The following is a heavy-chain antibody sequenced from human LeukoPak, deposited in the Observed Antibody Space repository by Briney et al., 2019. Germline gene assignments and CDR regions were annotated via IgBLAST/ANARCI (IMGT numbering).Heavy chain of an antibody. Sequence: PSETLSLTCTVSGSMYNYYWSWIRQPPGKGLEWIGYIHYNGITNYNPSLKSRVTMSLDTSKNQVSLKLNSVTAADTAVYYCAREWGRFGESLNWFDPWGQGTLVTVSS. V-gene: IGHV4-59*12. CDR1: GSMYNYY. CDR3: AREWGRFGESLNWFDP. D-gene: IGHD3-10*01. J-gene: IGHJ5*02. CDR2: IHYNGIT.